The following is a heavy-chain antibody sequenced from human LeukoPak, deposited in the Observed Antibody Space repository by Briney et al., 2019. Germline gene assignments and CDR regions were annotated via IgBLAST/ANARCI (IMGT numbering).Heavy chain of an antibody. CDR3: ATSRTFDY. CDR2: VNSDGSST. J-gene: IGHJ4*02. V-gene: IGHV3-74*01. Sequence: GGSLRLSCAASGFTFSSYWMHWVRQSPGKGLVWVSGVNSDGSSTTYADSVKGRFTISRDNAKNTVYLQMNSLRAEDTAVYHCATSRTFDYWGQGTLVTVSS. CDR1: GFTFSSYW.